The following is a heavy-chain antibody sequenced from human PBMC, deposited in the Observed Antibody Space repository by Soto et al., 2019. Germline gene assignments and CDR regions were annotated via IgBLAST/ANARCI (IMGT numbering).Heavy chain of an antibody. V-gene: IGHV4-39*01. D-gene: IGHD5-18*01. CDR2: IYYSGST. Sequence: SETLSLTCTVSGGSISSRSYYWGWIRQPPGKGLEWIGSIYYSGSTYYKSSLKSRVTISVDTSKNQFSLKLRSVTAADTAVYYCARQYTAMTPYFDYWGQGTLVTVSS. CDR1: GGSISSRSYY. CDR3: ARQYTAMTPYFDY. J-gene: IGHJ4*02.